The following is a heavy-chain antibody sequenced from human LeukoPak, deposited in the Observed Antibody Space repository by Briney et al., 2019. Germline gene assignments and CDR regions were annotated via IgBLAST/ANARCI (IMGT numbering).Heavy chain of an antibody. CDR1: GFTFSTYW. Sequence: PWGSLTLSCAASGFTFSTYWMHWVRQGSGKGLVWVSRINSEGSSTSYADSVKGRFTISRDNAKNTLYLQMNSLRAEDTAVYYCARDPFDYWGQGNLDPVSS. J-gene: IGHJ4*02. CDR3: ARDPFDY. V-gene: IGHV3-74*01. CDR2: INSEGSST.